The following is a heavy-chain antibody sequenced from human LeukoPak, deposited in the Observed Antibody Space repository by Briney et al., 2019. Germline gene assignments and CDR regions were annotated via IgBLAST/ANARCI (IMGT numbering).Heavy chain of an antibody. D-gene: IGHD5-18*01. J-gene: IGHJ3*02. V-gene: IGHV3-21*01. CDR3: ARERDTAMVTDAFDI. CDR1: GFTFSSYS. Sequence: GGSLRLSCAASGFTFSSYSMNWVRQAPGKGLEWVSSISSSSSYICYADSVKGRFTISRDNAKNSLYLQMNSLRAEDTAVHYCARERDTAMVTDAFDIWGQGTMVTVSS. CDR2: ISSSSSYI.